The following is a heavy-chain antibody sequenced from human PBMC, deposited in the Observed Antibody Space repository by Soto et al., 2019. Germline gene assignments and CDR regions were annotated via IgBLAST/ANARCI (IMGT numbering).Heavy chain of an antibody. Sequence: ASVKVSCKASGYTFTSYYMHWVRHAPGQGLEWMGIINPSGGSTSYAQKFQGRVTMTRDTSTSTVYMELSSLRSEDTAVYYCASAGETAMPADAFDIWGQGTMVT. D-gene: IGHD5-18*01. V-gene: IGHV1-46*01. CDR3: ASAGETAMPADAFDI. CDR1: GYTFTSYY. J-gene: IGHJ3*02. CDR2: INPSGGST.